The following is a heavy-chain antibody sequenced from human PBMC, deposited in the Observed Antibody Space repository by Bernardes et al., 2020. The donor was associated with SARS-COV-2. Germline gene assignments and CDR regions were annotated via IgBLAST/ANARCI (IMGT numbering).Heavy chain of an antibody. Sequence: GGSLRLSCVASGISFSNYAMSWVRQAPGRGLEWVSVITGNGDITYYADSVKGRFTISRDNSKNTLYLQMNSLRAEDTAVYYCARDHLYYDTLIGWIDQYYFDSWGQGTLVIVSS. CDR1: GISFSNYA. CDR3: ARDHLYYDTLIGWIDQYYFDS. D-gene: IGHD3-9*01. J-gene: IGHJ4*02. CDR2: ITGNGDIT. V-gene: IGHV3-23*01.